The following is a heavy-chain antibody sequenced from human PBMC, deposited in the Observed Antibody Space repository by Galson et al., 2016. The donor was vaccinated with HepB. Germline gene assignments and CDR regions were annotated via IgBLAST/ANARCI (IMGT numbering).Heavy chain of an antibody. CDR1: GFTISAYW. V-gene: IGHV3-7*01. D-gene: IGHD6-19*01. Sequence: SLRLSYAASGFTISAYWMSWVRQAPGKGLEWVAGINQDASGKYYVDSVKGRFSISRDNVKNTLWLQMSGLRVDDTSMYYCASGYTSGVWGQGTMVTVSS. J-gene: IGHJ3*01. CDR3: ASGYTSGV. CDR2: INQDASGK.